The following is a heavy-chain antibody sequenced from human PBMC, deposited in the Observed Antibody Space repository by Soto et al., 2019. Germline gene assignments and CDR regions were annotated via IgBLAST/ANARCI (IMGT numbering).Heavy chain of an antibody. Sequence: GESLKISCKFSGYSFTSYWIGWVRQMPGKGLEWMGVIYPGDSDTRYSPSFQGHVTISADKSFTTAYLQWSSLKASDTAMYYCAQSPRLTEAFDIWGQGTMVTVSS. V-gene: IGHV5-51*01. J-gene: IGHJ3*02. CDR2: IYPGDSDT. CDR1: GYSFTSYW. CDR3: AQSPRLTEAFDI.